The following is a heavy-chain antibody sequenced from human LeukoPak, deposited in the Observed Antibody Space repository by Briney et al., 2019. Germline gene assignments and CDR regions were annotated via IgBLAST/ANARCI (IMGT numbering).Heavy chain of an antibody. CDR1: GFTFSSYG. CDR2: IRYDGSNK. Sequence: GGSLRLSCAASGFTFSSYGMHWVRQAPGKGLEWVAFIRYDGSNKYYADSVKGRFTISRDNSKNTLYLQMNSLRAEDTAVYYCAKATVYGDSYGFDYWGQGTLVTVSS. CDR3: AKATVYGDSYGFDY. V-gene: IGHV3-30*02. J-gene: IGHJ4*02. D-gene: IGHD5-18*01.